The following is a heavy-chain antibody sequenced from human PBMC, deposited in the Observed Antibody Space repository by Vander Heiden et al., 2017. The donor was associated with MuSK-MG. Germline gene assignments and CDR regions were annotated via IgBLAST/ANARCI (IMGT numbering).Heavy chain of an antibody. V-gene: IGHV5-51*03. J-gene: IGHJ4*02. CDR2: IYPQDSDA. D-gene: IGHD5-12*01. CDR1: GYNFINYW. Sequence: EVQLTQSAAAVNTPGASLKIYCKISGYNFINYWIGCVFQNPCEALEWMGIIYPQDSDARYSPYFEGHVTVSVDRSINTAYLQWNSLEASDTAIYYCARMFQYRGFDYDYWGQGTLVTVSS. CDR3: ARMFQYRGFDYDY.